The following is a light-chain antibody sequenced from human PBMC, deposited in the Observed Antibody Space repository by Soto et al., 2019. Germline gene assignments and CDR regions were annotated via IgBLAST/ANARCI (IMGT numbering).Light chain of an antibody. CDR3: QQSYAIPLT. CDR1: QSISAN. V-gene: IGKV1-39*01. CDR2: ATS. J-gene: IGKJ4*01. Sequence: DIQMTQSPSSLSASVGDRVSITCRAGQSISANLNWFQQKPGRAPNLLIYATSTLQSGVPSRFSGTRSGTDFTLTISTLQPEDSATYYCQQSYAIPLTFGGGTKVDIK.